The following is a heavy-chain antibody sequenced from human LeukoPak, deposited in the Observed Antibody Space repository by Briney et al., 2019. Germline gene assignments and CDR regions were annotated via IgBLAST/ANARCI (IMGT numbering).Heavy chain of an antibody. Sequence: ASVKVSCKASGYTFTGYYMHWVRQAPAQGLEWMGWINPNSGGTNYGQKCQGRVTMTRDTSISTAYMELSRLRSDDTAVYYCARDFFMAVTVTPYDYYYYGMDVWGQGTTVTVSS. CDR1: GYTFTGYY. CDR2: INPNSGGT. D-gene: IGHD4-17*01. V-gene: IGHV1-2*02. CDR3: ARDFFMAVTVTPYDYYYYGMDV. J-gene: IGHJ6*02.